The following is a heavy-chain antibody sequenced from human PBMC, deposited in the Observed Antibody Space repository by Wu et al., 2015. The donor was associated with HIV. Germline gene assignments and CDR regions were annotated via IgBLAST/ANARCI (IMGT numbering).Heavy chain of an antibody. CDR1: GGTFSSYA. CDR2: IIPIFGTA. V-gene: IGHV1-69*05. J-gene: IGHJ6*02. D-gene: IGHD2-15*01. Sequence: QVQLVQSGAEVKKPGSSVKVSCKASGGTFSSYAISWVRQAPGQGLEWMGGIIPIFGTANYAQKFQGRVTITTDESTSTAYMELSSLRSEDTAVYYCASGYCSGGSCYSPAYYYGMDVVGPRDHGPPSP. CDR3: ASGYCSGGSCYSPAYYYGMDV.